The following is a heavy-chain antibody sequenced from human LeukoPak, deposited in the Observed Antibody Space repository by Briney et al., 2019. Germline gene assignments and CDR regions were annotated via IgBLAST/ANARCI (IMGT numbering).Heavy chain of an antibody. Sequence: GGSLRLSCAASGFTVNNNYMSWVRQAPGKGLECVSVIYSGGTTYYADPVRGRFSISRDSSKNTVYLQMDSLRVEDTAVYYCARDPGGSYSHGIWGQGTLVTVSS. V-gene: IGHV3-53*01. J-gene: IGHJ4*02. CDR2: IYSGGTT. CDR1: GFTVNNNY. D-gene: IGHD1-26*01. CDR3: ARDPGGSYSHGI.